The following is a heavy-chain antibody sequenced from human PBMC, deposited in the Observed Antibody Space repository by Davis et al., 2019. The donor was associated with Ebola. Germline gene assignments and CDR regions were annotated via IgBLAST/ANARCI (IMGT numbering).Heavy chain of an antibody. CDR2: INPHNGNT. V-gene: IGHV1-18*04. Sequence: ASVKVSCKASGYTFTNYGITWVRQAPGQGLEWMGWINPHNGNTNYAQNVQGRVTMTTDTSTSTAYMEVGSLRSDDTAVYYCAGRSPSWFFDLWGRGTLVTVSS. CDR3: AGRSPSWFFDL. J-gene: IGHJ2*01. D-gene: IGHD6-19*01. CDR1: GYTFTNYG.